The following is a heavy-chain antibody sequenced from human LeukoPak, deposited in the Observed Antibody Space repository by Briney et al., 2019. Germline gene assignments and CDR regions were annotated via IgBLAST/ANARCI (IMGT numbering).Heavy chain of an antibody. CDR3: AKEIPYGIVVVPAATD. V-gene: IGHV3-23*01. CDR1: GFTFGSYA. J-gene: IGHJ4*02. D-gene: IGHD2-2*01. Sequence: PGGSLRLSCAASGFTFGSYAMSWVRQAPGKGLEWVSAISGSGGSTCYADSVKGRFTISRDNSKNTLYLRMNSLRAEDTAVYYCAKEIPYGIVVVPAATDWGQGTLVTVSS. CDR2: ISGSGGST.